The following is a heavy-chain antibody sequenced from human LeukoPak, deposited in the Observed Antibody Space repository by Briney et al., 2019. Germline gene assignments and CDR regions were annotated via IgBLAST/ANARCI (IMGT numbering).Heavy chain of an antibody. CDR3: ARDGVFHDSDGYSFDY. J-gene: IGHJ4*02. V-gene: IGHV4-38-2*02. Sequence: SETLSLTCAVSNYSITRGYFWGWIRQPPGKGLEWIAIIYHSGTTYYNPSLRNRVTLFVDTSKNQFSLKLTSLTAADTAVYYCARDGVFHDSDGYSFDYWGQGTLVTVSS. D-gene: IGHD3-22*01. CDR1: NYSITRGYF. CDR2: IYHSGTT.